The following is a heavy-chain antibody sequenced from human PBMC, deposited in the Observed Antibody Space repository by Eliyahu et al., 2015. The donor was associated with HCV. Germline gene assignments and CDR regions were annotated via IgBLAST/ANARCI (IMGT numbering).Heavy chain of an antibody. V-gene: IGHV3-7*03. CDR1: GFTFSXYW. J-gene: IGHJ3*01. CDR2: VKQDGSEK. Sequence: EVQXVESGGGXVQPGGSLXVSCAASGFTFSXYWMNWVRQAPGRGLEWXASVKQDGSEKYYVDSVKGRFIISRDNARNSLFLQMNSLRADDTAVYYCASGGSSSWDDSFDVWGQGTMVTVSS. D-gene: IGHD1-26*01. CDR3: ASGGSSSWDDSFDV.